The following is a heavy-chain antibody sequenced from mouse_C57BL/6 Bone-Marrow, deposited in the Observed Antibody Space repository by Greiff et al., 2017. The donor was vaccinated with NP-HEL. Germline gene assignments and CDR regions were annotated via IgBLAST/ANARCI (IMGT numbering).Heavy chain of an antibody. J-gene: IGHJ3*01. CDR2: ISDGGSYT. CDR3: ARPFYDYDEWFAY. V-gene: IGHV5-4*01. CDR1: GFTFGSYA. D-gene: IGHD2-4*01. Sequence: EVHLVESGGGLVKPGGSLKLSCAASGFTFGSYAMSWVRQTPEKRLEWVATISDGGSYTYYPDNVKGRFTISRDNAKNNLYLHMSHLKSEDTAMYYCARPFYDYDEWFAYWGQGTLVTVSA.